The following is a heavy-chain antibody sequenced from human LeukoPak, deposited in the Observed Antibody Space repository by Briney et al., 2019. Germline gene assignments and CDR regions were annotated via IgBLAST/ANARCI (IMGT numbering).Heavy chain of an antibody. CDR1: GFTFSSSW. Sequence: GGSLRLSCAASGFTFSSSWMPWVRQAPGKGLVWVSRISSDGSSTSYADSVKGRFTISRDNAKNTLYLQMNSLRAEDTAVYYCASDGYDILTGYWTNFVYWGQGTLVTVSS. CDR3: ASDGYDILTGYWTNFVY. V-gene: IGHV3-74*01. D-gene: IGHD3-9*01. J-gene: IGHJ4*02. CDR2: ISSDGSST.